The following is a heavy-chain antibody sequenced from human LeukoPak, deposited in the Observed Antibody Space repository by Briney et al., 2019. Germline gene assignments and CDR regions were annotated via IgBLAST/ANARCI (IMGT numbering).Heavy chain of an antibody. V-gene: IGHV3-66*02. CDR1: GFTVSSNY. CDR3: ARDDLMTTVDY. D-gene: IGHD4-17*01. J-gene: IGHJ4*02. CDR2: IYSGGST. Sequence: GGSLRLSCAASGFTVSSNYMSWVRQAPGKGLEWVSVIYSGGSTYYADSVKGRFTISRDNYKNTLHLQMNNLRAEDTAVYYCARDDLMTTVDYWGQGTLVTVSS.